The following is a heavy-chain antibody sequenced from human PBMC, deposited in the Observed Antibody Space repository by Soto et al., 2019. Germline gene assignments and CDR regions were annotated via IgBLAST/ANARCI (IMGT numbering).Heavy chain of an antibody. V-gene: IGHV1-8*01. CDR3: ARGKSTMVRGVIRSRYFDL. Sequence: QVQLVQSGAEVKKPGASVKVSCKASGYTFTSYDINWVRQATGQGLEWMRWMNPNSGNTGYAQKFQGRVTMTRNTSISTAYMELSSLRSEDTAVYYCARGKSTMVRGVIRSRYFDLWGRGTLVTVSS. D-gene: IGHD3-10*01. J-gene: IGHJ2*01. CDR2: MNPNSGNT. CDR1: GYTFTSYD.